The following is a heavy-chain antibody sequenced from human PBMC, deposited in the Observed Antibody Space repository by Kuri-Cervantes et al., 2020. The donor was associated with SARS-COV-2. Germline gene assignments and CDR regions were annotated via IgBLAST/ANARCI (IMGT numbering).Heavy chain of an antibody. Sequence: GSLRLSCTVSGGSISSYYWSWIRQPPGKGLEWIGEINHSGSTNYNPSLKSRVTISVDTSKNQFSLNLSSVTATDTAVYYCARVAQTFMVRGFVPTGFDPWGQGTLVTVSS. CDR2: INHSGST. D-gene: IGHD3-10*01. CDR3: ARVAQTFMVRGFVPTGFDP. V-gene: IGHV4-34*01. J-gene: IGHJ5*02. CDR1: GGSISSYY.